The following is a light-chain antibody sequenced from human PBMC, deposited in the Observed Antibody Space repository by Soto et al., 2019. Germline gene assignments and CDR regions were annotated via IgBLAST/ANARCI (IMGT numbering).Light chain of an antibody. V-gene: IGKV3-20*01. CDR1: QSVSSSY. Sequence: EIVMTQSPATLSVSPGERATLSCRASQSVSSSYLAWYQQKPGQAPRLLIYGASSRATGIPDRFSGSGSGTDFTLTIRRLEPEDFAVYYCQHYGSPWTFGQGTKVDIK. CDR3: QHYGSPWT. CDR2: GAS. J-gene: IGKJ1*01.